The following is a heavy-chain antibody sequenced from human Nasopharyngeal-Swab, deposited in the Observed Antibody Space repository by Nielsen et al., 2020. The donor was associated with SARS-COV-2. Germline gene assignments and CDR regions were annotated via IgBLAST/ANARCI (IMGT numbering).Heavy chain of an antibody. CDR1: GFTFGDYA. V-gene: IGHV3-21*01. Sequence: GGSLRLSCTTSGFTFGDYAMSWVRQAPGKGLEWLSSISSDSGAKYHADSVKGRFTISRDNAKNSLYLEMNSLRAEDTAVYYCLRGDRRDYWGPGTLVSVSS. J-gene: IGHJ4*02. D-gene: IGHD3-22*01. CDR3: LRGDRRDY. CDR2: ISSDSGAK.